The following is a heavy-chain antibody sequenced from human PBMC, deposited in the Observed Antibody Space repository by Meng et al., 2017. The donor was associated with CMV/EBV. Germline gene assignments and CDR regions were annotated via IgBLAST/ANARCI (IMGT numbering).Heavy chain of an antibody. J-gene: IGHJ4*02. CDR2: IYWDDDK. Sequence: HIPLKCLGPPLVKPNQTITLTCTFSVFSLSTSGVGVGWICQPPGKALEWLALIYWDDDKRYSPSLKSRLTITKDTSKNQVVLTMTNMDPVDTATYYCAHRGSYGYHGYWGQGTLVTVSS. CDR3: AHRGSYGYHGY. CDR1: VFSLSTSGVG. V-gene: IGHV2-5*02. D-gene: IGHD5-18*01.